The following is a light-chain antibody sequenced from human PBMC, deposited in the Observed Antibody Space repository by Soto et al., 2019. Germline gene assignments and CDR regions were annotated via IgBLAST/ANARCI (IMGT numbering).Light chain of an antibody. Sequence: QSALTQPASVSGSPGQSITISCTGASSDVGGYNYVSWYQHHPGKAPKLMIYEVSNRPSGVSNRFSGSKSGNTASLTISGLQAEDEADYYCCSYAGYSTFVVFGGGTKLTVL. J-gene: IGLJ2*01. V-gene: IGLV2-23*02. CDR2: EVS. CDR1: SSDVGGYNY. CDR3: CSYAGYSTFVV.